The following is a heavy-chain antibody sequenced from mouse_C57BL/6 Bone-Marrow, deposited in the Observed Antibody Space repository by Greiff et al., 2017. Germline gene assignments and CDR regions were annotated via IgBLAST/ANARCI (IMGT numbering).Heavy chain of an antibody. CDR3: ATHYYGSSLWWYFDV. CDR2: IFPGSGST. CDR1: GYTFTDYY. J-gene: IGHJ1*03. V-gene: IGHV1-75*01. D-gene: IGHD1-1*01. Sequence: QVQLQQSGPELVKPGASVKISCKASGYTFTDYYINWVKQRPGQGLEWIGWIFPGSGSTYYNEKFKGKATLTVDKSSSTAYMLLSSLTSEASAVYFCATHYYGSSLWWYFDVWGTGTTVTVSS.